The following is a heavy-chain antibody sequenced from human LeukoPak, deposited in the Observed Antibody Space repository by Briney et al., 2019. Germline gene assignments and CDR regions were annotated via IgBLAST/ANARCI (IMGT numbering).Heavy chain of an antibody. V-gene: IGHV3-30-3*01. J-gene: IGHJ4*02. CDR3: ASTDDSSVHYYFDY. Sequence: PGRSLRLSCAASGFTFSSYAMHWVRQAPGKGLEWVAVISYDGSNKYYADSVKGRFTISRDNSKNTLYLQMNSLRAEDTAVYYCASTDDSSVHYYFDYWGQGTLVTVSS. CDR2: ISYDGSNK. D-gene: IGHD3-22*01. CDR1: GFTFSSYA.